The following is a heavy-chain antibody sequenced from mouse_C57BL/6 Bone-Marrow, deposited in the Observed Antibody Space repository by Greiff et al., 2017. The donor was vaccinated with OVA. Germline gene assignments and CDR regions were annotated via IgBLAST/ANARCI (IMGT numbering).Heavy chain of an antibody. CDR2: IHPNSGST. Sequence: QVQLQQPGAELVKPGASVKLSCKASGYTFTSYWMHWVKQRPGQGLEWIGMIHPNSGSTNYNEKFKSKATLTVDKSSSTAYMQLSSLTSEDSAVYYCARDSLYDGYDYWGQGTTLTVSS. V-gene: IGHV1-64*01. J-gene: IGHJ2*01. D-gene: IGHD2-3*01. CDR3: ARDSLYDGYDY. CDR1: GYTFTSYW.